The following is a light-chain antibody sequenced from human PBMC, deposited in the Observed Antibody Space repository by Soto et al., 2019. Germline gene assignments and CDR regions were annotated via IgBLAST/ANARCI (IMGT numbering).Light chain of an antibody. CDR3: QQYNSWPPLT. Sequence: EIVMTQSPDTLSVSPGDRATLSCRASQTVSTNLAWYQQKPGQAPRLLIYGASTRATGVPDRFSGSGSRTEFTLTISSLQSEDFAFYYCQQYNSWPPLTFGQGTKVEIK. V-gene: IGKV3-15*01. CDR2: GAS. CDR1: QTVSTN. J-gene: IGKJ1*01.